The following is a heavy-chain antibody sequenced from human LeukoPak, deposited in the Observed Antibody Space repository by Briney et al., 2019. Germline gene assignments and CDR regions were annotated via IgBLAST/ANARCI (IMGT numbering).Heavy chain of an antibody. CDR3: ASSDYDYYAMDV. Sequence: SSETLSLTCTVSGGSISSYYWSWIRQPPGKGLECIGSIYYSGSTNYNPSLRSRVTISIDTSKNQFSLKLTSVTAADTAMYYCASSDYDYYAMDVWGQGTTVTVS. J-gene: IGHJ6*02. D-gene: IGHD6-6*01. CDR1: GGSISSYY. CDR2: IYYSGST. V-gene: IGHV4-59*08.